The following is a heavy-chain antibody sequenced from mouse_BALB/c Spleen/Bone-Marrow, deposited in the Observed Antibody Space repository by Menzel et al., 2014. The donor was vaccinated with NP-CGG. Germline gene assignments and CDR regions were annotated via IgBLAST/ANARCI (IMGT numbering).Heavy chain of an antibody. J-gene: IGHJ4*01. D-gene: IGHD1-1*01. CDR2: IYPSDSYI. V-gene: IGHV1-69*02. Sequence: VQLQQSGAELVRPGASLKLSCRASGYTFTSYWINWVKQRPGQGLEWIGNIYPSDSYINYNQRFKDKATLTVDKSSSTAYMQLSSPTSEDSAVYYCTRYGNSHYYAIDFWGQGTPVTAPS. CDR1: GYTFTSYW. CDR3: TRYGNSHYYAIDF.